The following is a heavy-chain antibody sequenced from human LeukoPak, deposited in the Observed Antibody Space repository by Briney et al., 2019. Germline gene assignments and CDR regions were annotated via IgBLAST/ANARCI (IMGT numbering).Heavy chain of an antibody. J-gene: IGHJ6*03. D-gene: IGHD3-9*01. CDR3: ARVRLDSGGGLRYFDWLLPPTYYYYYMDV. CDR2: MNPNSGNT. V-gene: IGHV1-8*03. CDR1: GYTFTSYD. Sequence: GASVKVSCKASGYTFTSYDINGVRQATGQGREWMGWMNPNSGNTGYAQKFQGRVTITRNTSISTAYMELSSLRSEDTAVYYCARVRLDSGGGLRYFDWLLPPTYYYYYMDVWGKGTTVTVAS.